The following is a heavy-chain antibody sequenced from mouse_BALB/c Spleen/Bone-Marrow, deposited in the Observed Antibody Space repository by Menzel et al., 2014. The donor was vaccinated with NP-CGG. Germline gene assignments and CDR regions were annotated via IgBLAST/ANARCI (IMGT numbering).Heavy chain of an antibody. V-gene: IGHV1S81*02. J-gene: IGHJ4*01. Sequence: VQLQQSGAELVKPGASVKLSCKASGYTFTSYYMYWVRQRPGQGLEWIGEINPSNGGTNVNEKFKSKATLTVDKSSSTAYMQLSSLTSEDSAVYYCTRSRYDYDNAMDCWGQGTSVTVSS. CDR2: INPSNGGT. D-gene: IGHD2-4*01. CDR3: TRSRYDYDNAMDC. CDR1: GYTFTSYY.